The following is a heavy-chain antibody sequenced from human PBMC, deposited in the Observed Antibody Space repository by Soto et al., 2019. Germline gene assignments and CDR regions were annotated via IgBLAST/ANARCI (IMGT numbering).Heavy chain of an antibody. CDR2: INHSGST. CDR3: ARGGGTRYYYYYYYMDV. J-gene: IGHJ6*03. D-gene: IGHD1-1*01. Sequence: SETLSLTCAVYGGSFSGYHWSWIRQPPGKGLEWIGEINHSGSTNYNPSLKSRVTISVDTSKNQFSLKLSSVTAADTAVYYCARGGGTRYYYYYYYMDVWGKGTTVTVSS. CDR1: GGSFSGYH. V-gene: IGHV4-34*01.